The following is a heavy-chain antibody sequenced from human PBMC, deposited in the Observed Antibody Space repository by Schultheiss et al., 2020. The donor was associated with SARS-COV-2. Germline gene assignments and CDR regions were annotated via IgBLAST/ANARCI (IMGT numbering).Heavy chain of an antibody. J-gene: IGHJ4*02. Sequence: ASVKVSCKASGYTFTSYAMHWVRQAPGQRLEWMGWSNAGNGNTKYSQEFQGRVTITRDTSASTAYMELSSLRSEDMAVYYCASAPTVTTWGSDYWGQGTLVTVSS. D-gene: IGHD4-17*01. V-gene: IGHV1-3*02. CDR2: SNAGNGNT. CDR1: GYTFTSYA. CDR3: ASAPTVTTWGSDY.